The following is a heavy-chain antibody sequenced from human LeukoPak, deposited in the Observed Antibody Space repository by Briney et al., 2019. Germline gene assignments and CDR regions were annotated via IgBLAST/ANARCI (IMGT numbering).Heavy chain of an antibody. CDR1: GDSISSYY. Sequence: PSETLSLTCTVSGDSISSYYWSWIRQPPGKGLEWIGYIYTSGSTNYNPSLKSRVTISVDTSKNQFSLKLSSVTAADTAVYYCARGPLVRGSGWFDPRGQGTLVTVSS. V-gene: IGHV4-4*09. J-gene: IGHJ5*02. CDR3: ARGPLVRGSGWFDP. CDR2: IYTSGST. D-gene: IGHD3-10*01.